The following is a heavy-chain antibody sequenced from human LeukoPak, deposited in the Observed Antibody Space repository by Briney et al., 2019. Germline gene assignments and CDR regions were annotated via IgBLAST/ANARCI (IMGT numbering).Heavy chain of an antibody. V-gene: IGHV6-1*01. Sequence: SQTLSLTCVLSGDSVSSNSAAWNWIRQSPSRGLEWLGRTYYRSMWYNDYAESVKSRIIINVDTSKNQFSLQLNSVTPEDTAVYYCGRAAGFSSGHYNYWGQGTLVTVSS. J-gene: IGHJ4*02. D-gene: IGHD6-19*01. CDR1: GDSVSSNSAA. CDR2: TYYRSMWYN. CDR3: GRAAGFSSGHYNY.